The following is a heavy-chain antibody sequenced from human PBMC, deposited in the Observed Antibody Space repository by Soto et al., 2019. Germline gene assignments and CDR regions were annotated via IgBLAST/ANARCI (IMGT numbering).Heavy chain of an antibody. CDR1: GFPFSSYS. V-gene: IGHV3-23*01. Sequence: PGGSLRLSCAASGFPFSSYSMNWVRQAPGKGLEWVSAISGSGGSIYYADSVKGRFTISRDNSKNTLYLQMNSLRAEDTAVYYCAKDSWGIAANRGYYGMDVWGQGTTVTVSS. CDR2: ISGSGGSI. J-gene: IGHJ6*02. CDR3: AKDSWGIAANRGYYGMDV. D-gene: IGHD6-25*01.